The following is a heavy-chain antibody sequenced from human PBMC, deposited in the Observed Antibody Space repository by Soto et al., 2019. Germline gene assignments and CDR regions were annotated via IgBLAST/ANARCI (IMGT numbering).Heavy chain of an antibody. CDR3: ARDLEGGIWVRYYYGMDV. D-gene: IGHD1-26*01. CDR2: IWYDGSNK. CDR1: GFTFSSYG. V-gene: IGHV3-33*01. Sequence: QVQLVESGGGVVQPGRSLRLSCAASGFTFSSYGMHWVRQAPGKGLEWVAVIWYDGSNKYYADSVKGRFTSSRDNSKNTLYLQMNSLRAEDTAVYYCARDLEGGIWVRYYYGMDVWGQGTTVTVSS. J-gene: IGHJ6*02.